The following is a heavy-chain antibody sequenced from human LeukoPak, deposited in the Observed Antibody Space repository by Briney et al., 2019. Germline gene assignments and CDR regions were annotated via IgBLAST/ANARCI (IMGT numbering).Heavy chain of an antibody. CDR3: ARDFAATDPMYYFDY. CDR1: GYIFTGYY. V-gene: IGHV1-2*02. CDR2: INPNSGGT. Sequence: ASVKVSCKASGYIFTGYYMHWVRQAPGQGLEWMGWINPNSGGTNYAEKFQGRVTMTRDTSISTAYMELGSLRSDDTAVYFCARDFAATDPMYYFDYWGQGTLVTVSS. J-gene: IGHJ4*02. D-gene: IGHD2-15*01.